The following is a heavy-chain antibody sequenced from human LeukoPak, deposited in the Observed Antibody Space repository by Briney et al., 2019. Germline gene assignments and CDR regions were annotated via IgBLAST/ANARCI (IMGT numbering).Heavy chain of an antibody. Sequence: GRSLRLSCAASGFTFSSYGMHWVRQAPGKGLEWVAVIWYDGSNKYYADSVKGRFTISRDNSKNTLYLQMNSLRAEDTAVYYCARYDYGRSGFDYWGQGTLVTVSS. D-gene: IGHD5-12*01. J-gene: IGHJ4*02. CDR3: ARYDYGRSGFDY. V-gene: IGHV3-33*01. CDR1: GFTFSSYG. CDR2: IWYDGSNK.